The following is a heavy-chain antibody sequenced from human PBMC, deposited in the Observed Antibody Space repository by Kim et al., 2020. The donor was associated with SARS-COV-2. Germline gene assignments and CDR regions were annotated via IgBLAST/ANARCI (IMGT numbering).Heavy chain of an antibody. Sequence: SVKVSCKASGDTFSRYAISWVRQAPGQGLEWMGGIIPIFGTPNYAQKFQGRVTITADESTSTAYMELSSLRSEDAAMYYCARDRAAAPDSYFYYFGMDVWGQGTTVTVSS. V-gene: IGHV1-69*13. CDR2: IIPIFGTP. J-gene: IGHJ6*02. CDR3: ARDRAAAPDSYFYYFGMDV. D-gene: IGHD2-15*01. CDR1: GDTFSRYA.